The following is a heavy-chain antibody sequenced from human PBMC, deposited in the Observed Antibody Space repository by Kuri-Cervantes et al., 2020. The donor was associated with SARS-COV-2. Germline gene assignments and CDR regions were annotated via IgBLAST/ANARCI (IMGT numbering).Heavy chain of an antibody. V-gene: IGHV3-53*01. Sequence: LSLTCAASGFTVSSNYMSWVRQAPGKGLEWVSVIYSGGSTYYADSVKGRFTISRDNSKNTLYLQMNSLRAEDTAVYYCATDRVGVHDNWGQGTLVTVSS. CDR2: IYSGGST. D-gene: IGHD2-21*01. J-gene: IGHJ4*02. CDR3: ATDRVGVHDN. CDR1: GFTVSSNY.